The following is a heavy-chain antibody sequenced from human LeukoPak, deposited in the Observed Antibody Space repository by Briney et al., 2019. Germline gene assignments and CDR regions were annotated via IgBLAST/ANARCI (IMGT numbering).Heavy chain of an antibody. CDR2: INSDGRST. Sequence: GGSLRLSCVASGFTFSRYWMHWVRQAPGKGLVWVSRINSDGRSTNYADSVKGRFSISRDNAENTLYLQMNSLRVEDTAVYYCVRDYRYYYDSSGTIPYDWGQGTLVTVSS. J-gene: IGHJ4*02. CDR1: GFTFSRYW. V-gene: IGHV3-74*01. D-gene: IGHD3-22*01. CDR3: VRDYRYYYDSSGTIPYD.